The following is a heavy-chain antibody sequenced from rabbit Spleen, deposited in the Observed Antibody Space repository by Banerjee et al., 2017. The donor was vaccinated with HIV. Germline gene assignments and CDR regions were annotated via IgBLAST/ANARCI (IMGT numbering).Heavy chain of an antibody. J-gene: IGHJ4*01. CDR1: GFSFSSSYY. CDR3: ARGSATMTMVITGYYFSL. V-gene: IGHV1S45*01. Sequence: QEQLGESGGDLVKPEGSLTLTCTASGFSFSSSYYMCWVRQAPGKGLEWIACIYAGSIGSTVYASWAKGRFTISKTSSTTVTLQMTSLTAADTATYFCARGSATMTMVITGYYFSLWGQGTLVTVS. D-gene: IGHD2-1*01. CDR2: IYAGSIGST.